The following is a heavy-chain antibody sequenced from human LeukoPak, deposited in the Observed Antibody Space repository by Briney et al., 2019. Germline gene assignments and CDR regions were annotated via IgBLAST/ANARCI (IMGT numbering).Heavy chain of an antibody. D-gene: IGHD6-19*01. CDR1: GFTFSSYA. CDR3: ARGKIAVAPTHYFDY. Sequence: PGRSLRLSCAASGFTFSSYAMHWVRQAPGKGLEWVAVISYDGSNKYYADSVKGRFTISRDNSKNTLYLQMNSLRAEDTAVYYCARGKIAVAPTHYFDYWGQGTLVTVSS. CDR2: ISYDGSNK. V-gene: IGHV3-30-3*01. J-gene: IGHJ4*02.